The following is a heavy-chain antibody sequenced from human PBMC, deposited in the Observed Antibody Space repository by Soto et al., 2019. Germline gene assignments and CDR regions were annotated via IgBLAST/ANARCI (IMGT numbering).Heavy chain of an antibody. CDR3: ARRAQLEPLDY. J-gene: IGHJ4*02. D-gene: IGHD1-1*01. CDR2: TYYSGST. Sequence: SETLYLTCTVSGGSVSSGSYYWSWIRQPPGKGLEWIGYTYYSGSTNYNPSLKSRVTKSVDTSKNQFSLKLSSVTAADSAVYYCARRAQLEPLDYWGQGTLVTVSS. V-gene: IGHV4-61*01. CDR1: GGSVSSGSYY.